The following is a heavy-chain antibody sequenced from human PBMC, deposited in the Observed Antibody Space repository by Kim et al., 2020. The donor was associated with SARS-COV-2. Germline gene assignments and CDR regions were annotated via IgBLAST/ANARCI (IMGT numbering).Heavy chain of an antibody. CDR2: INPSVGAT. V-gene: IGHV1-46*01. D-gene: IGHD3-22*01. Sequence: ASVKVSCKASGFTLTKYYMYWVRQAPGQGLEWMGSINPSVGATNYAQKFQGRVTMTRDTSTNTLYMELSSLTSEDTAVYYCARSDYDSSGYGGLDPWSQGTLVTVSS. J-gene: IGHJ5*02. CDR3: ARSDYDSSGYGGLDP. CDR1: GFTLTKYY.